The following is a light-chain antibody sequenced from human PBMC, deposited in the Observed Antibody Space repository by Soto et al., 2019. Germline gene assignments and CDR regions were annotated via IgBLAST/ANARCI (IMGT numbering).Light chain of an antibody. CDR3: QSYDISLRGV. J-gene: IGLJ3*02. CDR1: SSNIGAGYD. CDR2: GNS. Sequence: QLVLTQPPSVSGAPGQRVTISCTGSSSNIGAGYDVHWYQQLPGTAPKLLIYGNSNRPSGVPDRFSGSKSGTSASLAITGLQAEDEADYYCQSYDISLRGVFGGGTKLTVL. V-gene: IGLV1-40*01.